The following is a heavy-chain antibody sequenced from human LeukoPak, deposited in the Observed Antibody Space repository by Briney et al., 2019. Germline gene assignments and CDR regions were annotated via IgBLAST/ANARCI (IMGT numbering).Heavy chain of an antibody. J-gene: IGHJ4*02. CDR2: ISSSGSTI. D-gene: IGHD3-10*01. V-gene: IGHV3-48*03. CDR1: GFTFSSYE. CDR3: ARDSYYYGSGSCFDY. Sequence: GGSLRLSCAASGFTFSSYEMNWVRQAPGKGLEWVSYISSSGSTIYYADSVKGRFTISRDNAKNSLYLQMNSLRAEDTAVYYCARDSYYYGSGSCFDYWGQGTLVTVSS.